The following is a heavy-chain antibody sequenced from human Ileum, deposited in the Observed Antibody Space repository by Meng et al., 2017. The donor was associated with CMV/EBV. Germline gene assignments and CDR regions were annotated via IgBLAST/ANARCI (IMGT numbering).Heavy chain of an antibody. Sequence: QRLRSGGGLVQPGRSLRLSGAASGFIFNDYGMHWVRQTPGKRLEWVAVISYGGTNQYYTDSVKGRFTISRDNSKNTVYLQMNGLRTADTAVYYCMKDQCQGWGQGTLVTVSS. CDR2: ISYGGTNQ. CDR3: MKDQCQG. CDR1: GFIFNDYG. J-gene: IGHJ4*02. D-gene: IGHD5/OR15-5a*01. V-gene: IGHV3-30*14.